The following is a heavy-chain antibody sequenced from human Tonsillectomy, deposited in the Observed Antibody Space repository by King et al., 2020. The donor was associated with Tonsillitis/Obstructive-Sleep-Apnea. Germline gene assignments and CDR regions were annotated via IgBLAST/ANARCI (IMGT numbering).Heavy chain of an antibody. CDR3: ARENSSGFGFDY. Sequence: QLQESGPGLVKPSETLSLTCTVSGGSVSSGSYYWSWIRQPPGKGLEWIGYIFYSGSTNYNPSLKSRVTISVDTSKNQFSLKLSSVTAADTAVYYCARENSSGFGFDYWGQGTLVTVSS. CDR1: GGSVSSGSYY. D-gene: IGHD6-19*01. J-gene: IGHJ4*02. CDR2: IFYSGST. V-gene: IGHV4-61*01.